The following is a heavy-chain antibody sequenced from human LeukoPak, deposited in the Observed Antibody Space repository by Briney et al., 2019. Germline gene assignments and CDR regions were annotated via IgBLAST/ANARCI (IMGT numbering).Heavy chain of an antibody. J-gene: IGHJ3*02. CDR3: ARGVAFDI. CDR1: GGSISSSNW. CDR2: VYHSGSA. Sequence: SETLSLTCVVSGGSISSSNWWTWVRQPPGKGLEWIGEVYHSGSANYNASLKSRVTISVDKSKNQFSLKLTSVTAADTAMYYCARGVAFDIWGPGTMVTVSS. V-gene: IGHV4/OR15-8*01.